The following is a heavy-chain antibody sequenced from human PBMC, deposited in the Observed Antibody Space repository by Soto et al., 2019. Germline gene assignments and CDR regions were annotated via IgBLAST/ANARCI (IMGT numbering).Heavy chain of an antibody. J-gene: IGHJ4*02. V-gene: IGHV3-23*01. CDR3: ARAPRTYDFPYYFDY. D-gene: IGHD3-16*01. CDR1: GFTFSTYA. Sequence: EVQLLESGGGSVQPGGSLRLTCAASGFTFSTYAMSWVRQAPGKGLEWVSVFSGTGGGTYYADSVKGRFTISRDNSKDTLYLQMNSLRAEDTAVYYCARAPRTYDFPYYFDYWGQGTLVTVSS. CDR2: FSGTGGGT.